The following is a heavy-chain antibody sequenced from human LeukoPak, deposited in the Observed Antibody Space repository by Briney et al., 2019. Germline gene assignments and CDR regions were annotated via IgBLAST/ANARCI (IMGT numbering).Heavy chain of an antibody. CDR1: GFTFNSYA. D-gene: IGHD3-22*01. CDR3: AKDFKRITMIVVVDDAFDI. V-gene: IGHV3-23*01. CDR2: ISGSGGST. J-gene: IGHJ3*02. Sequence: PGRSLRLSCAASGFTFNSYAMSWVRQAPGKWLEWVSAISGSGGSTYYADSVKGRFTISRDNSKNTLYLQMNSLRAEDTAVYYCAKDFKRITMIVVVDDAFDIWGQGTMVTVSS.